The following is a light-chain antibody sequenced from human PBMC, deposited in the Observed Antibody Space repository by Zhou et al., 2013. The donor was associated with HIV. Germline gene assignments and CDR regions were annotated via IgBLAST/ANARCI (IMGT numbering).Light chain of an antibody. CDR1: QGISSY. V-gene: IGKV1-9*01. CDR2: AAS. Sequence: DIQLTQSPSFLSASVGDRVTITCRASQGISSYLAWYQQKPGKAPKLLIYAASTLQSGVPSRFSGSGSGTEFTPTISSLQPEDFATYYCQQLNSFSFGQGTKLEIK. J-gene: IGKJ2*01. CDR3: QQLNSFS.